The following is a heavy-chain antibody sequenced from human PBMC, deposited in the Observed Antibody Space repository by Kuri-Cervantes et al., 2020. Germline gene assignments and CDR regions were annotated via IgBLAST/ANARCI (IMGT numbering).Heavy chain of an antibody. J-gene: IGHJ4*02. V-gene: IGHV4-31*03. D-gene: IGHD3-9*01. Sequence: LSLTCTVSGGSISSGGYYWSWIRQHPGKGLEWIGYIYYSGSTYYNPSLKSRVTISVDTSKNQFSLKLSSVTAADTAVYYCARDRYDILTGYYWLDYWGQGTLVTVSS. CDR3: ARDRYDILTGYYWLDY. CDR1: GGSISSGGYY. CDR2: IYYSGST.